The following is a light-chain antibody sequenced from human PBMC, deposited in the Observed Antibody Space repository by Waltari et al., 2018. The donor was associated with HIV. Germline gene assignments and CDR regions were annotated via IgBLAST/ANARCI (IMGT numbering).Light chain of an antibody. CDR1: ANIATY. Sequence: DIQMTQSPSSLSASVGDTVTITSRASANIATYLNWYHHKSGAAPKLLIYGASSLQNAVPSRFSGSGFGTHFSLTITSLQADDFGTYYCQQSYITPCAFGQGTKLEV. CDR2: GAS. J-gene: IGKJ2*01. CDR3: QQSYITPCA. V-gene: IGKV1-39*01.